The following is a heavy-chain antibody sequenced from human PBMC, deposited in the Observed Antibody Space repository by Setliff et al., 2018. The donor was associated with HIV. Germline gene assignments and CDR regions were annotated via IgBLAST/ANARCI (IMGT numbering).Heavy chain of an antibody. CDR2: INPSGGST. CDR3: ARYGGPVDFGDY. CDR1: GYTFTSYY. Sequence: GASVKVSCKASGYTFTSYYMHWVRQAPGQGLEWMGIINPSGGSTSYAQTFQGRVTMTRDASTSTVYMELSSLRSEDTAVYYCARYGGPVDFGDYWGQGTLVTVSS. D-gene: IGHD3-16*01. V-gene: IGHV1-46*01. J-gene: IGHJ4*02.